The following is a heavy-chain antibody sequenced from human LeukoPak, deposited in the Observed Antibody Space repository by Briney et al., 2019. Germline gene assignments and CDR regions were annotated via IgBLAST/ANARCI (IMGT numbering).Heavy chain of an antibody. J-gene: IGHJ4*02. CDR1: GGSISSGGHY. V-gene: IGHV4-61*02. CDR3: ARVYFRGYSYGKYYFDY. Sequence: SQTLSLTCTVSGGSISSGGHYWSWIRQPAGKGLECLGRISSTGSTNYNPSLRSRVTISADTSKNHFSLKLTSVTAADTAVYYCARVYFRGYSYGKYYFDYWGQGTLVTVSS. D-gene: IGHD5-18*01. CDR2: ISSTGST.